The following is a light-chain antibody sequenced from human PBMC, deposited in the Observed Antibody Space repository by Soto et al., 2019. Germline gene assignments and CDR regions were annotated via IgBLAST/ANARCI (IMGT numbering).Light chain of an antibody. CDR1: SSNICSNN. V-gene: IGLV1-44*01. Sequence: QSALTQPPSASGTPGQRVTISCSGSSSNICSNNVIWYQHLPGAAPTRLIYCSIKRPPGVPDRFSGSKSGTSASLAITGLQSEDEAEYYCAAWDGSLNGIYVFGTGTKLTVL. J-gene: IGLJ1*01. CDR2: CSI. CDR3: AAWDGSLNGIYV.